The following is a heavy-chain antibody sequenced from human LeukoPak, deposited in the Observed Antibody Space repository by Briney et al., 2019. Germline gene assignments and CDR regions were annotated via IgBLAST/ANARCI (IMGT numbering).Heavy chain of an antibody. D-gene: IGHD3-10*01. CDR1: GFTFSSYA. CDR3: AKVAFGSGVGYYYGMDV. Sequence: GGSLILSCAASGFTFSSYAMSWVRQAPGKGLEWVSGISASGGSTYYADSVEGRFTISRDNSKSTLYLQVNSLRAEDTALYYCAKVAFGSGVGYYYGMDVWGQGTTVTVSS. CDR2: ISASGGST. V-gene: IGHV3-23*01. J-gene: IGHJ6*02.